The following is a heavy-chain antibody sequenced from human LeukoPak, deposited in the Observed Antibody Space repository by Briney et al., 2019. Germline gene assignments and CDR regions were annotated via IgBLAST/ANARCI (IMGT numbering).Heavy chain of an antibody. CDR1: GFTFTSYS. CDR3: AKENPVGGTNYFDY. D-gene: IGHD1-26*01. V-gene: IGHV3-23*01. J-gene: IGHJ4*02. Sequence: GGSLRLSCAASGFTFTSYSMNWVRQAPGKGLEWVSTISGGGGSTYYADSVKGRFTISRDNSKNTLYLQVNSLRAEDTAVYYCAKENPVGGTNYFDYWGQGTLVTVSS. CDR2: ISGGGGST.